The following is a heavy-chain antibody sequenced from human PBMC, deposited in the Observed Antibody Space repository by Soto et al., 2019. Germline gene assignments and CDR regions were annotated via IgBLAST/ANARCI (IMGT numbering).Heavy chain of an antibody. CDR1: GGSISSGDYY. D-gene: IGHD6-19*01. CDR2: IYYSGST. J-gene: IGHJ5*02. V-gene: IGHV4-30-4*01. CDR3: ARKGIAVAGTLDWFDP. Sequence: SETLSLTCTVSGGSISSGDYYWSWIRQPPGKGLEWIGYIYYSGSTYYNPSLKGRVTISVDTSKNQFSLKLSSVTAADTAVYYCARKGIAVAGTLDWFDPWGQGTLVTVSS.